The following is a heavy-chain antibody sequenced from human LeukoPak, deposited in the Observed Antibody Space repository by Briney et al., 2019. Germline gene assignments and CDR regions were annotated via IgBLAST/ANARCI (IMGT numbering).Heavy chain of an antibody. J-gene: IGHJ3*02. Sequence: GGSLRLSCAASGFTFSSHAMHWVRQAPGKGLEYVSAITTNGGSTYYADSVKGRFTISRDNSKNTLYLQMDSLRVEDMAVYYCARRSRRGHPANAFDIWGQGTMVTVSS. CDR2: ITTNGGST. D-gene: IGHD3-10*01. V-gene: IGHV3-64*02. CDR3: ARRSRRGHPANAFDI. CDR1: GFTFSSHA.